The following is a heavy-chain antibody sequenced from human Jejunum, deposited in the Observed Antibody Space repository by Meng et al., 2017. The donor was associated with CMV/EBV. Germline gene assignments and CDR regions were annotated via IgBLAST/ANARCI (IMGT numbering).Heavy chain of an antibody. V-gene: IGHV3-74*01. D-gene: IGHD2/OR15-2a*01. CDR1: GFTFISAR. CDR3: AQIGAGY. J-gene: IGHJ4*02. CDR2: INPDGSST. Sequence: SRGLSCAASGFTFISARVHWVRQAPGKGLVWVSRINPDGSSTAYADSVKGRFTISRDNAKNTLYLQVHSLRAKDTAVYYCAQIGAGYWGQGTLVTVSS.